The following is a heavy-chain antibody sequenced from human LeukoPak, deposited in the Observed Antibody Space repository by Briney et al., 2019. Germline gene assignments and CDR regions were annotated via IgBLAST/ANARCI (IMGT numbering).Heavy chain of an antibody. CDR2: ISYDGRNK. V-gene: IGHV3-30*04. Sequence: GGSLRLSCAASGFTFSSYAMHWVRQAPGKGLEWVAVISYDGRNKYYADSVKGRFTISRDNSKNTLYLQMNSLRAEDTAVYYCARSPPGLWFGELFSYWVQGTLVTVSS. CDR1: GFTFSSYA. CDR3: ARSPPGLWFGELFSY. D-gene: IGHD3-10*01. J-gene: IGHJ4*02.